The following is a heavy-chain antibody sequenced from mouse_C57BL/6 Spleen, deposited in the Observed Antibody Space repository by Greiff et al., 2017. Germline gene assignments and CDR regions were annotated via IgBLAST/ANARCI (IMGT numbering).Heavy chain of an antibody. V-gene: IGHV1-55*01. CDR2: IYPGSGST. CDR1: GYTFTSYW. D-gene: IGHD1-1*01. Sequence: QVQLQQSGAELVKPGASVKMSCKASGYTFTSYWITWVKQRPGQGLEWIGDIYPGSGSTNYNEKFKSKATLTVDTSSSTAYMQLSSLTSEDSAVYYCARDSGSSYVDFAYWGQGTTLTVSS. CDR3: ARDSGSSYVDFAY. J-gene: IGHJ2*01.